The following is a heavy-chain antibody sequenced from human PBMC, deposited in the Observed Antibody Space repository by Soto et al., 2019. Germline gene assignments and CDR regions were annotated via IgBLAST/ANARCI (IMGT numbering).Heavy chain of an antibody. CDR2: IKEDGSEK. CDR1: GFTFSNDW. V-gene: IGHV3-7*01. CDR3: TRDVGDS. J-gene: IGHJ4*02. D-gene: IGHD2-15*01. Sequence: EVQVVESGGGLVQPGGSLRLSCAASGFTFSNDWMTWVRQAAGKGLEWMANIKEDGSEKYYADSVKGRFTISRDNAKNSLYLQMSSLRAEDTAVYYCTRDVGDSWGQGTLVTVSS.